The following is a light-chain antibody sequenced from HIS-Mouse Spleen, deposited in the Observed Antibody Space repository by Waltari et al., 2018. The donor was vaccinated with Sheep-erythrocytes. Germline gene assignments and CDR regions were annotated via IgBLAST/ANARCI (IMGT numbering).Light chain of an antibody. Sequence: QSALTQPASVSGSPGQSITISCTGTSSDVGSYNLVSWYQQHPGKAPKLRIYEGSKRPSGVCNRVSGSKSGNVASLTTSGLQAEDEADYYCCSYAGSSTFHVVFGGGTKLTVL. CDR3: CSYAGSSTFHVV. CDR1: SSDVGSYNL. J-gene: IGLJ2*01. V-gene: IGLV2-23*03. CDR2: EGS.